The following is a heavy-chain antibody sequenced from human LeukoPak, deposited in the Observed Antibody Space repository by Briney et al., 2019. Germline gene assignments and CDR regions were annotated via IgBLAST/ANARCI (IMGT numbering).Heavy chain of an antibody. CDR2: INHSGST. D-gene: IGHD2-15*01. CDR1: GFTFSSYA. J-gene: IGHJ5*02. Sequence: GSLRLSCAASGFTFSSYAMSWVRQAPGKGLEWIGEINHSGSTNYNPSLQSRVTISADTSKNQFSLNLRSVIAADTAVYYCTRGLRLGYCSGGSCYYWFDPWGQGTRVTVSS. V-gene: IGHV4-34*01. CDR3: TRGLRLGYCSGGSCYYWFDP.